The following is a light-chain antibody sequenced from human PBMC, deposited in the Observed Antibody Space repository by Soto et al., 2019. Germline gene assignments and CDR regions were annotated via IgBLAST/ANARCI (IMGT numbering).Light chain of an antibody. CDR2: DVT. V-gene: IGLV2-14*01. J-gene: IGLJ2*01. Sequence: QSALTQPASVSGSPGQSITIYCTGTSSDVGAYNYVSWYQQHPGKAPKLMIYDVTYRPSGVSNRFSGSKSGDTASLTISGLQAEDEADYYCSSYTSSSTLGVFGGGTKLTVL. CDR3: SSYTSSSTLGV. CDR1: SSDVGAYNY.